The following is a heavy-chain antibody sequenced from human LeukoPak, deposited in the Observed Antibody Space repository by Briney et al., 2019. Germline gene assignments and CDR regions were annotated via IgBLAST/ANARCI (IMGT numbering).Heavy chain of an antibody. CDR3: ARGRRDTQYQVFDY. CDR1: GGSISSYY. D-gene: IGHD2-2*01. V-gene: IGHV4-59*08. CDR2: IYYSGST. J-gene: IGHJ4*02. Sequence: SETLSLTCTVSGGSISSYYWSWIRQPPGKGLEWIGYIYYSGSTNYNPSLKSRVTISVDTSKNQFSLKLSSVTAADTAVYYCARGRRDTQYQVFDYWGQGALVTVSS.